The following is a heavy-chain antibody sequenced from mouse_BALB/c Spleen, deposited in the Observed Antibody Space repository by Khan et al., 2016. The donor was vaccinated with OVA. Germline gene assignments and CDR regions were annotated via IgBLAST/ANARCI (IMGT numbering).Heavy chain of an antibody. CDR3: ARRDYEAMDY. CDR2: IDPENGNT. D-gene: IGHD2-4*01. CDR1: GFNLKDYY. V-gene: IGHV14-1*02. J-gene: IGHJ4*01. Sequence: VQLKQSGAELVRPGALVKLSCKASGFNLKDYYMHWVKQRPEQGLEWIGWIDPENGNTIYDPKFQDMASMIADTSSNIAYLQISSLTSEDTAVYYCARRDYEAMDYWGQETSVTVSS.